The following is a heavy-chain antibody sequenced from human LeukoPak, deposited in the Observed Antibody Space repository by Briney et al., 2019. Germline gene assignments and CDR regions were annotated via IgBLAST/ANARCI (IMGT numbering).Heavy chain of an antibody. Sequence: SETLSLTCAVSGGSFTGSNWWSWVRQPPGKGLEWIGEIYHCGSTNYNPSLKSRVTISVDTSKKQFSLKLNSVTAADTAVYYCARGLSAVVYWGQGTLVTVSS. CDR1: GGSFTGSNW. D-gene: IGHD3-16*02. J-gene: IGHJ4*02. V-gene: IGHV4-4*02. CDR3: ARGLSAVVY. CDR2: IYHCGST.